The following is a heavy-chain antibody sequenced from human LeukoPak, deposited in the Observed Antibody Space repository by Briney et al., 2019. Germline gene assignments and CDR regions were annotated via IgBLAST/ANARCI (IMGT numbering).Heavy chain of an antibody. V-gene: IGHV4-59*01. Sequence: SETLSLTCTVSGGSISSYYWSWIRQPPGKALEWIGYIYYSGSTNYNPSLKSRVTISVDTSKNQFSLKLSSVTAADTAVYYCARGYRGYDFWSGYLMENYFDYWGQGTLVTVSS. J-gene: IGHJ4*02. CDR3: ARGYRGYDFWSGYLMENYFDY. D-gene: IGHD3-3*01. CDR2: IYYSGST. CDR1: GGSISSYY.